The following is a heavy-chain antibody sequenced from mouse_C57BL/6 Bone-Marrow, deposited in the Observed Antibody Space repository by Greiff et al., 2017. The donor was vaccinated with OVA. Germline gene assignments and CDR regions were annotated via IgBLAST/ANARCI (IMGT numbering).Heavy chain of an antibody. CDR2: IYPGSGNT. CDR1: GYSFTSYY. Sequence: QVQLQQSGPELVKPGASVKISCKASGYSFTSYYIHWVKQRPGQGLEWIGWIYPGSGNTKYNEKFKGKATLTADTSSSTAYMQLSSLTSEDSAVYYRARVAIEDYFDYWGQGTTLTVSS. J-gene: IGHJ2*01. CDR3: ARVAIEDYFDY. V-gene: IGHV1-66*01.